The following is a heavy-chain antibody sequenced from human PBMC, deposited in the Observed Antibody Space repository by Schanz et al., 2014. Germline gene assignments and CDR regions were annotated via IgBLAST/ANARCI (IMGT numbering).Heavy chain of an antibody. CDR1: GFTFSDYW. CDR2: ISGSGGST. Sequence: EVQLVESGGGLVQPGGSLRLSCTASGFTFSDYWMSWVRQAPGKGLEWVSAISGSGGSTYYADSVKGRFTISGDSSKYTVYLQMNSLRADDTAVYYCAKGPYYYYYMDVWGNGTTVTVSS. V-gene: IGHV3-23*04. J-gene: IGHJ6*03. CDR3: AKGPYYYYYMDV.